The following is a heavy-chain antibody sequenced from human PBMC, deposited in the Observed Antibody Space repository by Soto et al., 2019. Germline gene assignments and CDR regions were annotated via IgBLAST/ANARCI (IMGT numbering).Heavy chain of an antibody. CDR1: GGSFSGYY. J-gene: IGHJ5*02. CDR3: ARGTGTTRGGLGHRWFDP. Sequence: QVQLQQWGAGLLKPSETLSLTCAVYGGSFSGYYWSWIRQPPGKGLEWIGEINHSGSTNYNPSLKSRFTISVGTFRNQFSLKLSFGTAAATAVYYCARGTGTTRGGLGHRWFDPWGQGTLVTVSS. CDR2: INHSGST. D-gene: IGHD1-7*01. V-gene: IGHV4-34*01.